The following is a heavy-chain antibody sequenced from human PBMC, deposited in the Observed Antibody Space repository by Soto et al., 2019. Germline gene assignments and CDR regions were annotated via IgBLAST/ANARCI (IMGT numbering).Heavy chain of an antibody. D-gene: IGHD3-3*01. CDR2: VYFTGNT. CDR3: ARGYYDFWSGYFNWFDP. CDR1: GASINSGGYY. Sequence: PSETLSLTCTVSGASINSGGYYWSWIRQLPGKGLEWIGYVYFTGNTYYNPSFESRVAISLDTSQNLFSLKLSSVTAADTAVYYCARGYYDFWSGYFNWFDPWGQGTLVTVSS. J-gene: IGHJ5*02. V-gene: IGHV4-31*03.